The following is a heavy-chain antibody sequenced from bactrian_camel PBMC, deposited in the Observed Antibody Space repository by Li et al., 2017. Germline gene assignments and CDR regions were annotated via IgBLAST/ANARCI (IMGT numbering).Heavy chain of an antibody. CDR1: GFTFSRYS. V-gene: IGHV3S1*01. D-gene: IGHD4*01. CDR3: AKDRSSDATFSSSFGY. Sequence: HVQLVESGGGLVQPGGSLRLSCAPSGFTFSRYSMSWVRQAPGKELEWVSTISYDGHSTYYADSVKGRFTISRDNAKNTLYLQLNSLKTEDTAMYYCAKDRSSDATFSSSFGYWGQGTQVTVS. J-gene: IGHJ6*01. CDR2: ISYDGHST.